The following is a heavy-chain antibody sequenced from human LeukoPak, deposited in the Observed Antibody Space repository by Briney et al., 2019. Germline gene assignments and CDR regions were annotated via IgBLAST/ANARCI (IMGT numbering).Heavy chain of an antibody. CDR3: AKAYGFYERTAYSH. CDR1: GFTFTNYA. D-gene: IGHD3/OR15-3a*01. Sequence: GGSLRLSCAASGFTFTNYAMNWVRQGPGKGLEWVSSISGNGGLTYYADSVKGRLTVSRDNSKNTLYLQMNSLRADDTAVYYCAKAYGFYERTAYSHWGQGTLVTVSS. V-gene: IGHV3-23*01. CDR2: ISGNGGLT. J-gene: IGHJ4*02.